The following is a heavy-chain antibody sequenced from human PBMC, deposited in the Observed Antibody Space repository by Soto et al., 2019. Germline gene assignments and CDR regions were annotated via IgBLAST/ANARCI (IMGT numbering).Heavy chain of an antibody. J-gene: IGHJ6*02. CDR1: GYSFTSYW. Sequence: GESLKISCKGSGYSFTSYWISWVRQMPGKGLEWMGRIDPSDSYTNYSPSFQGHVTISADKSISTAYLQWSSLKASDTAMYYCARLSYGDGYYYYGMDVWGQGTTVTVSS. D-gene: IGHD3-10*01. V-gene: IGHV5-10-1*01. CDR3: ARLSYGDGYYYYGMDV. CDR2: IDPSDSYT.